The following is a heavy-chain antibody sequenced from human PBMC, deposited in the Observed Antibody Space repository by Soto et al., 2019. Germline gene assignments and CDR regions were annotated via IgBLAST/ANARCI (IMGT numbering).Heavy chain of an antibody. J-gene: IGHJ4*02. D-gene: IGHD1-26*01. V-gene: IGHV4-34*01. CDR1: GGSFSGYF. Sequence: SETLSLTCAVYGGSFSGYFWTWIRQPPGKGLEWIGEINYSGSTNYNPSLKSRVTMSPDTSNNQFSLKLSSVTAADTAVYYCAGGRAAGGRIPDYWGQGTLVTVS. CDR3: AGGRAAGGRIPDY. CDR2: INYSGST.